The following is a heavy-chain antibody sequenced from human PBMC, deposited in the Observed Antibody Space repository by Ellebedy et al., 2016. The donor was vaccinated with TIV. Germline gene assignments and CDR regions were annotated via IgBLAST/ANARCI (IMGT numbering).Heavy chain of an antibody. J-gene: IGHJ6*02. CDR2: VWYDGSDK. V-gene: IGHV3-33*03. D-gene: IGHD6-13*01. CDR1: GFTFSTYG. CDR3: AKDVRYFTSWEYYYYYGMDV. Sequence: PGGSLRLSCAASGFTFSTYGLHWVRQAPGKGLEWVAVVWYDGSDKYYADSVKGRFTISRDNSKNSLYMQMNSLRIEDTALYYCAKDVRYFTSWEYYYYYGMDVWGQGTTVTVSS.